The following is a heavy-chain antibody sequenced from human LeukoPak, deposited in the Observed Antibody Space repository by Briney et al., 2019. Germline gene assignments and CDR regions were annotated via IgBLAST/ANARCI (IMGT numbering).Heavy chain of an antibody. D-gene: IGHD3-22*01. Sequence: SETLSLTCTVSGGSISSYYWSWIRQPAGKGLEWIGRIYTSGSTNYNPSLKSRVTISVDTSKNEFSLKLSSVTAADTAVYYCARATYYYDSSGYQRTGWFDPWGQGTLVTVSS. CDR3: ARATYYYDSSGYQRTGWFDP. V-gene: IGHV4-4*07. CDR1: GGSISSYY. CDR2: IYTSGST. J-gene: IGHJ5*02.